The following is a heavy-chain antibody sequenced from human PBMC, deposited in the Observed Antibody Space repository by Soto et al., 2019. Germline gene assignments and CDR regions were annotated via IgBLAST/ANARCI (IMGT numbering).Heavy chain of an antibody. CDR3: ASLGYCSGGSCYFGPKN. CDR1: GGSISSYY. V-gene: IGHV4-59*01. CDR2: IYYSGST. Sequence: QVQLQESGPGLVKPSETLSLTCTVSGGSISSYYWSWIRQPPGKGLEWIGYIYYSGSTNYNPSLKSRVTISVDTSKNQFSLKLSSVTAADTAVYYCASLGYCSGGSCYFGPKNWGQGTLVTVSS. D-gene: IGHD2-15*01. J-gene: IGHJ4*02.